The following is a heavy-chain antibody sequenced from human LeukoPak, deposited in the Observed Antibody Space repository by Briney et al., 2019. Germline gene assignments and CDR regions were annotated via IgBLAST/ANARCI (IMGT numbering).Heavy chain of an antibody. CDR3: TRDRAYKTFDY. J-gene: IGHJ4*02. D-gene: IGHD3-16*01. CDR1: GFTFSNHA. Sequence: RQSLRLSRAASGFTFSNHAMSWVRQTPGEGLECVSVVTGSGGDTYYTGSVNGRFTICRDNSKISLFLQMISLRVEDTAVYYCTRDRAYKTFDYWGQGALVTVSS. V-gene: IGHV3-23*01. CDR2: VTGSGGDT.